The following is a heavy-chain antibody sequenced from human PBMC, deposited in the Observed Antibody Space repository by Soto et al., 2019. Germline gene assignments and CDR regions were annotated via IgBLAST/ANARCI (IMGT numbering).Heavy chain of an antibody. V-gene: IGHV4-39*01. CDR1: GGSISSSSYY. J-gene: IGHJ6*02. CDR2: IYYSGST. D-gene: IGHD4-4*01. CDR3: AIPYSNYGMDV. Sequence: QLQLQESGPGLVKPSETLSLTCTVSGGSISSSSYYWGWIRQPPGKGLEWIGSIYYSGSTYYNPSLKIRVTISVYTSKNQFSLKLSSVTAADTAVYYCAIPYSNYGMDVWGQGTTVTVYS.